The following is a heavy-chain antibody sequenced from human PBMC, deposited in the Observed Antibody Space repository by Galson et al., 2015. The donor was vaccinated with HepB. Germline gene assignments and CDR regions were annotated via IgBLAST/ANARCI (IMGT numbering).Heavy chain of an antibody. D-gene: IGHD2-15*01. CDR1: GYTFTSYY. Sequence: SCKASGYTFTSYYMHWVRQAPGPGLEWMGIINPSGGSTSYAQKFQGRVTMTRDTSTSTVYMELSSLRSEDTAVYYCARDLIVVVVAATESSNYDYYGMDVWGQGTTVTVSS. V-gene: IGHV1-46*03. J-gene: IGHJ6*02. CDR3: ARDLIVVVVAATESSNYDYYGMDV. CDR2: INPSGGST.